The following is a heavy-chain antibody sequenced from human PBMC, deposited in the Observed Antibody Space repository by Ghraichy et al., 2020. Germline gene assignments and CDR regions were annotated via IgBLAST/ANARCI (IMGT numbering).Heavy chain of an antibody. V-gene: IGHV3-30*18. Sequence: GGSLRLSCAASGFTFSNSGIHWVRQAPGKGLEWVAMISYDGSAEYYGDSVKGRFTISRDNSKNTLYLQMNSLRAEDPACYYCAKDLYSSGWYNYFDPWGQGTLVTVSS. J-gene: IGHJ5*02. CDR1: GFTFSNSG. CDR2: ISYDGSAE. CDR3: AKDLYSSGWYNYFDP. D-gene: IGHD6-19*01.